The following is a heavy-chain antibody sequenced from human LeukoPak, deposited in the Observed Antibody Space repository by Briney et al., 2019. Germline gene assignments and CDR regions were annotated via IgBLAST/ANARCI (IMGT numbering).Heavy chain of an antibody. CDR2: IYYSGST. Sequence: PSETLSLTCTVSGGSISSYYWSWIRQPPGKGLEWIGYIYYSGSTNYNPSLKSRVTISVDTSKNQFSLKLSSVTAADTAVYYCTRRHPGGFHIVVVPAAIQGPLDAFDIWGQGTMVTVSS. D-gene: IGHD2-2*01. CDR3: TRRHPGGFHIVVVPAAIQGPLDAFDI. J-gene: IGHJ3*02. V-gene: IGHV4-59*01. CDR1: GGSISSYY.